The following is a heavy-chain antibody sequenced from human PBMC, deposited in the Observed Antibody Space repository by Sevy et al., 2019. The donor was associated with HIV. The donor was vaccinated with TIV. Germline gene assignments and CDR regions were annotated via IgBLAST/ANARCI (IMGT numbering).Heavy chain of an antibody. J-gene: IGHJ4*02. Sequence: ASVKVSCKASGYTFTSYGISWVRQAPGQGLEWMGWISAYNGNTNYAQKLQGRVTMTTDTSTSTAYMELGSLRSDDTAGYYCARPSYRYCSSTSCSGGGYYFDYWGQGTLVTVSS. V-gene: IGHV1-18*01. CDR3: ARPSYRYCSSTSCSGGGYYFDY. CDR2: ISAYNGNT. D-gene: IGHD2-2*01. CDR1: GYTFTSYG.